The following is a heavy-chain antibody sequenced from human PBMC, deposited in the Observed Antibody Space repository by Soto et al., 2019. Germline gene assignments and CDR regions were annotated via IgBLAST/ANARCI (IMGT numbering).Heavy chain of an antibody. V-gene: IGHV3-23*01. CDR1: GFTFSNYV. CDR2: ISHSADKT. D-gene: IGHD1-7*01. J-gene: IGHJ3*02. Sequence: GGSLRLSCAASGFTFSNYVMNWVRQAPGKGLEWVSTISHSADKTFYADSVKGRFTISRDNSRDTLFLQMNSLRADDAAVYYCARRARTATTNWGAFDIWGQGTMVTVSS. CDR3: ARRARTATTNWGAFDI.